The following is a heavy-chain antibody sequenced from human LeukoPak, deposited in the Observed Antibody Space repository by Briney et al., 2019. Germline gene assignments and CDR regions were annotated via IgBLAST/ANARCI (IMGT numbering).Heavy chain of an antibody. V-gene: IGHV3-7*01. Sequence: GGSLRLSCAASGFTFSSYWMRWVRQAPGKGLEWVANIKQDGSEKYYVDSVKGRFTISRDNAKNSLYLQMNSLRAEDTAVYYCARSPYYDFWSGYLLDYWGQGTLVTVSS. CDR2: IKQDGSEK. CDR1: GFTFSSYW. CDR3: ARSPYYDFWSGYLLDY. D-gene: IGHD3-3*01. J-gene: IGHJ4*02.